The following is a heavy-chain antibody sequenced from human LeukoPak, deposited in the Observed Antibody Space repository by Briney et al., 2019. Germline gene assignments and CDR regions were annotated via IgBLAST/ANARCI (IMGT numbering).Heavy chain of an antibody. D-gene: IGHD3-22*01. V-gene: IGHV1-2*02. J-gene: IGHJ4*02. Sequence: ASVKVSCKASGYTFTGYYMRWVRQAPGQGLEWMGWINPNSGGTNYAQKFQGRVTMTRDTSISTAYMELSRLRSDDTAVYYCAREVFRYYYDSSGPKHFDYWGQGTLVTVSS. CDR2: INPNSGGT. CDR1: GYTFTGYY. CDR3: AREVFRYYYDSSGPKHFDY.